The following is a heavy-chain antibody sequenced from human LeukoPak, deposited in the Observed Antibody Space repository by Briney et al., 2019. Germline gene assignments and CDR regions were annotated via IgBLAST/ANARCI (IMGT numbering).Heavy chain of an antibody. CDR3: AKPLYSSSGSTGFLFHY. V-gene: IGHV3-30*02. CDR2: IRYDGSNK. D-gene: IGHD6-13*01. CDR1: GFTFSSYG. J-gene: IGHJ4*02. Sequence: GGSLRLSCAASGFTFSSYGVHWVRQAPGKGLEWVAFIRYDGSNKYYADSVKGRFTISRDNSKNTLYLQMDSLRAEDTAVYYCAKPLYSSSGSTGFLFHYWGQGTLVTVSS.